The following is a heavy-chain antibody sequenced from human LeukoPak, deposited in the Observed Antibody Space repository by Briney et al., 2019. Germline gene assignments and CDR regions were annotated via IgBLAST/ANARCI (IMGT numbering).Heavy chain of an antibody. CDR2: ISSSGSTI. V-gene: IGHV3-11*01. D-gene: IGHD6-13*01. Sequence: GGSLTLSCAASGFTFSDYYMSWIRQAPGKGLEWVSYISSSGSTIYYADSVKGRFTISRDNAKNSLYLQMNSLRAEDTAVYYCARDSRYSSSWYGYAFDIWGQGTMVTVSS. J-gene: IGHJ3*02. CDR1: GFTFSDYY. CDR3: ARDSRYSSSWYGYAFDI.